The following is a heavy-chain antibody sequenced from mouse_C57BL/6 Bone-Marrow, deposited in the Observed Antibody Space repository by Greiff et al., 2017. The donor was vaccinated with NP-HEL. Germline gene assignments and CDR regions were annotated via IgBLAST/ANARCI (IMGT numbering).Heavy chain of an antibody. D-gene: IGHD1-1*01. CDR1: GYTFTSYG. Sequence: QVQLQQSGAELARPGASVKLSCKASGYTFTSYGISWVKQRTGQGLEWIGEIYPRSGNTYYNEKFKGKATLTADKSSSTAYMELRSLTSEDSAVYVCTGYYYGSECWFAYWGQGTLVTVSA. V-gene: IGHV1-81*01. J-gene: IGHJ3*01. CDR2: IYPRSGNT. CDR3: TGYYYGSECWFAY.